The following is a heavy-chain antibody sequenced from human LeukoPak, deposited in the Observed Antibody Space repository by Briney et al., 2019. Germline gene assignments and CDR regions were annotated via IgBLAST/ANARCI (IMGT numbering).Heavy chain of an antibody. CDR2: LYYSDST. CDR1: GGSISSSSYY. V-gene: IGHV4-39*01. Sequence: PAETLSLTCTVSGGSISSSSYYWGWIRQPPGKGLEWIGSLYYSDSTYYHPSLKSRVTISVDTSKKQFSLKLSSVTAADTAVYYCTRLSPYYDILTGSSYSFDYWGQGTLVTVSS. J-gene: IGHJ4*02. CDR3: TRLSPYYDILTGSSYSFDY. D-gene: IGHD3-9*01.